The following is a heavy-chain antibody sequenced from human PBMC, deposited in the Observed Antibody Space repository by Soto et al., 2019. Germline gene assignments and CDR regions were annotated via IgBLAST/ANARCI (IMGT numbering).Heavy chain of an antibody. V-gene: IGHV3-9*01. Sequence: EVQLVESGGGLVQPGRSLRLSCAASGFTFDDYAMHWVRQVPGKGLEWVSGISWNSGDIGYADSVKGRFTISRDNXXNSLYLQMNSLRAEDTALYYCAKGGSGAVAGRTDYWGQGALVTVSS. D-gene: IGHD6-19*01. CDR1: GFTFDDYA. CDR2: ISWNSGDI. CDR3: AKGGSGAVAGRTDY. J-gene: IGHJ4*02.